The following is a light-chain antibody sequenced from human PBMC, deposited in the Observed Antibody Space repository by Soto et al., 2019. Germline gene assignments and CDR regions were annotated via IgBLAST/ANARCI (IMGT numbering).Light chain of an antibody. J-gene: IGLJ2*01. CDR1: DIGSTS. Sequence: SYELTQPPSVSVAPGQTATITCGGNDIGSTSVHWYQQRPGQAPVLVLSDDSDRPSGIPERFSASKSGNAATLTISRVEAGDEADYYCQVWDSSSDHVVFGGGTKLTVL. CDR3: QVWDSSSDHVV. CDR2: DDS. V-gene: IGLV3-21*02.